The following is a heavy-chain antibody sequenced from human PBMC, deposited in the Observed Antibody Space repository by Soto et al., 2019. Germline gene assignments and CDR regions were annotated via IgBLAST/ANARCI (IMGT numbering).Heavy chain of an antibody. Sequence: SQTLSLTYTVSGASISDSSWSWVRQPPGKGLEWIGNIHYNGNTKYNPSLKSRVTMSLDTSKNQFSLRLISVTAADTAKYFCAREGNLGRWLQPLDFWGQGTLVTVSS. J-gene: IGHJ4*02. CDR2: IHYNGNT. D-gene: IGHD5-12*01. V-gene: IGHV4-59*01. CDR1: GASISDSS. CDR3: AREGNLGRWLQPLDF.